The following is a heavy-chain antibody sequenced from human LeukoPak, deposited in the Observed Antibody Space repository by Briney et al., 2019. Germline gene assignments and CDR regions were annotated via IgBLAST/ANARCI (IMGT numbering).Heavy chain of an antibody. CDR3: ARVNRYYGSGTYYHDAFDV. CDR2: IYTGGST. V-gene: IGHV3-66*01. D-gene: IGHD3-10*01. Sequence: GGSLRLSCAASGFTFSSYSMTWVRQAPGKGLEWVSVIYTGGSTYYADSVKGRFTISRDISKNTLHLQMNNLRAEDTAVYYCARVNRYYGSGTYYHDAFDVWGRGTRVTVSS. CDR1: GFTFSSYS. J-gene: IGHJ3*01.